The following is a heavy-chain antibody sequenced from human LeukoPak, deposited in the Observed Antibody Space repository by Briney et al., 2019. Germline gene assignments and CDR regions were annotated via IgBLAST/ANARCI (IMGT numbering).Heavy chain of an antibody. J-gene: IGHJ4*02. CDR3: VRGADTGYSSDC. CDR1: GFTFNRYW. D-gene: IGHD3-9*01. CDR2: INSDGRST. Sequence: GGSLRLSCVASGFTFNRYWMHWVRHAPGKGLVWVSRINSDGRSTNYADSVKGRFSISRDNAENPLYLQMNSLRVEDTAVYYCVRGADTGYSSDCWGQGTLVTVCS. V-gene: IGHV3-74*01.